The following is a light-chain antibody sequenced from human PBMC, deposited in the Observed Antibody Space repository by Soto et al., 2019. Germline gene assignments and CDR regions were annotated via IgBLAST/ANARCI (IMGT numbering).Light chain of an antibody. Sequence: EIVMTQSPATLSVSPGERAILSCRASQSISINLAWYQQKPGQAPRLLIYAASNRATAVPARFSGSWSGTDFTLTISSLEPEDFAVYYCQQRSNWPQGITFGQGTRLEIK. V-gene: IGKV3-11*01. CDR3: QQRSNWPQGIT. CDR2: AAS. J-gene: IGKJ5*01. CDR1: QSISIN.